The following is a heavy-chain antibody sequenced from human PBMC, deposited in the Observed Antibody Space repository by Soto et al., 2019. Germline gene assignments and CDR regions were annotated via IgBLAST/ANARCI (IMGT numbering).Heavy chain of an antibody. V-gene: IGHV3-23*04. CDR3: AKDRDVVVVIAAAATGAFDV. CDR2: ISGAAANT. D-gene: IGHD2-15*01. Sequence: EVQLVESGGGLVQPGGSLRLSCAASGFTFNNFALTWVRQAPGKGLEWVSPISGAAANTYYADSVKVRFTISRDNSKNTLSLQMFSLRADETAVYFCAKDRDVVVVIAAAATGAFDVWGQGTMVTVSS. J-gene: IGHJ3*01. CDR1: GFTFNNFA.